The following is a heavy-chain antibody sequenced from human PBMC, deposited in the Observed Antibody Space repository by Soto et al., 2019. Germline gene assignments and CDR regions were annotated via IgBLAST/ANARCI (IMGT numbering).Heavy chain of an antibody. J-gene: IGHJ6*02. V-gene: IGHV4-59*12. D-gene: IGHD6-13*01. CDR2: AHDSGSL. CDR1: GGSIRSYY. Sequence: SETLSLTCTVSGGSIRSYYWSWIRRRPGERLEWFGYAHDSGSLNYNPSLKSRVTISVDTSKNQFSLKLSSVTAADTAVYYCAREYRGSSWWADYGMDVWGQGTTVTAP. CDR3: AREYRGSSWWADYGMDV.